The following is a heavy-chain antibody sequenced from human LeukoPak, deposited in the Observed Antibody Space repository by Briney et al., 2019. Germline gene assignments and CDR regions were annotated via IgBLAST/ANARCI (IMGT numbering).Heavy chain of an antibody. CDR1: GDSVSSNSAT. J-gene: IGHJ1*01. Sequence: SQTLSLTCAISGDSVSSNSATWNWIRQSPSRGLEWLGRTYYRSKWYKYYAVSVKGRITINPDTPKSQFSLQLNSVTPEDTAVYYCARGPSYFQHWGQGTLVTVSS. V-gene: IGHV6-1*01. CDR2: TYYRSKWYK. CDR3: ARGPSYFQH.